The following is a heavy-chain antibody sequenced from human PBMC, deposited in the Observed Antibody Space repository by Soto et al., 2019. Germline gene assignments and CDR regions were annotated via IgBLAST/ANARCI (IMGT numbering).Heavy chain of an antibody. CDR2: VIGSGGRT. CDR3: AKVHYSSDWNGNDGFDI. D-gene: IGHD6-19*01. J-gene: IGHJ3*02. V-gene: IGHV3-23*01. Sequence: GGSLRLSCAASGFTFSSYAMSWVRQAPGKGLEWVSGVIGSGGRTYYADSVKGRFTISRDNPKKMLYLQMESLRAEDTAVYYCAKVHYSSDWNGNDGFDIWGQGTVVTVSS. CDR1: GFTFSSYA.